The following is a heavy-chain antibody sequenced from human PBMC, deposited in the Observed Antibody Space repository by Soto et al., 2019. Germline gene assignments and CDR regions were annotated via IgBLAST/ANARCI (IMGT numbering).Heavy chain of an antibody. CDR1: GVSFNNNG. J-gene: IGHJ6*02. CDR3: ARVLYYGSGSYSPYGMDV. D-gene: IGHD3-10*01. CDR2: VSPPFRTS. V-gene: IGHV1-69*01. Sequence: QVQLVQSGAEVKKPGSSVKVSCKTSGVSFNNNGIGWVRQAPGHGLEWMGGVSPPFRTSNYARKFQGRISMTADASTATDNMELSSLTSEDTAQYYCARVLYYGSGSYSPYGMDVWGQGTTVTVSS.